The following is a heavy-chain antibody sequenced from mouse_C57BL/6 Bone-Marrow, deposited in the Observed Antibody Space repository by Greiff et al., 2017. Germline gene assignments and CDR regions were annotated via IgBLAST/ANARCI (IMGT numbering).Heavy chain of an antibody. Sequence: QVQLQQSGAELVRPGTSVKVSCKASGYAFTNYLIEWVKQRPGQGLEWIGVINPGSGGTNYNEKFKGKATLTADKSSSTSYMQLSSLTSEDSAVYFCAREELGEGYYFDYWGQGTTLTVSS. CDR1: GYAFTNYL. V-gene: IGHV1-54*01. CDR3: AREELGEGYYFDY. D-gene: IGHD4-1*01. J-gene: IGHJ2*01. CDR2: INPGSGGT.